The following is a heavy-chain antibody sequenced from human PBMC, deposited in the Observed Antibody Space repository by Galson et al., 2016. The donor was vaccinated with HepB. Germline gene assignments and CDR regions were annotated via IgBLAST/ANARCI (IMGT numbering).Heavy chain of an antibody. Sequence: SVKVSCKASGGTFSGYAITWVRQAPGQGLEWMGVVIPIFGTTNYAQNFQGRVTFTADESTTTAYMEMNSLRSEDTAVYYCAKAEGYQVLDHYYYYQGMDVWGQGTTVTAS. CDR2: VIPIFGTT. CDR1: GGTFSGYA. D-gene: IGHD2-2*02. CDR3: AKAEGYQVLDHYYYYQGMDV. V-gene: IGHV1-69*13. J-gene: IGHJ6*02.